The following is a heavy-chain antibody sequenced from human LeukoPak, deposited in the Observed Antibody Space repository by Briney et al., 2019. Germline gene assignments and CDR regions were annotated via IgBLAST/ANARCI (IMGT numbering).Heavy chain of an antibody. Sequence: PGGSLRLSCVASGFSFDEYWMNWVRQPLGKGPVAISRINSDGTRTIYADAVRGRFIISRDNAKNSLYLQMNSLRAEDTALYYCAKDKARYGDYPWYFDLWGRGTLVTVSS. CDR1: GFSFDEYW. CDR3: AKDKARYGDYPWYFDL. J-gene: IGHJ2*01. D-gene: IGHD4-17*01. V-gene: IGHV3-74*01. CDR2: INSDGTRT.